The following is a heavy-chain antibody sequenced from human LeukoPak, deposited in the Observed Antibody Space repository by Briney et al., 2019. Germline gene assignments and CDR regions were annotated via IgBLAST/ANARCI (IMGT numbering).Heavy chain of an antibody. CDR3: ARDLGYCTNGACHTRFDY. V-gene: IGHV3-7*03. CDR1: PFIFRGHW. D-gene: IGHD2-8*01. Sequence: GGSLRLSCGASPFIFRGHWLNWVRQTPGKGLEWGASIKEEGSERQYVDSVKGRFSISRDNTKGSLFLQLNSLRAEDTAVYYCARDLGYCTNGACHTRFDYWGQGTLVTVSS. J-gene: IGHJ4*02. CDR2: IKEEGSER.